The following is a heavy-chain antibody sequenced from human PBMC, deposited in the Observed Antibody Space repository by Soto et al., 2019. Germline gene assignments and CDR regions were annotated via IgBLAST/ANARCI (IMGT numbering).Heavy chain of an antibody. CDR2: IIPIFGTA. Sequence: GASVKVSCKASGGTFSSYAISWVRQAPGQGLEWMGGIIPIFGTANYAQKFQGRVTITADESTSTAYMELSSLRSEDTAVYYCVWEGGFSKWELRPLDFDYWGQGTLVTVSS. V-gene: IGHV1-69*13. CDR3: VWEGGFSKWELRPLDFDY. J-gene: IGHJ4*02. D-gene: IGHD1-26*01. CDR1: GGTFSSYA.